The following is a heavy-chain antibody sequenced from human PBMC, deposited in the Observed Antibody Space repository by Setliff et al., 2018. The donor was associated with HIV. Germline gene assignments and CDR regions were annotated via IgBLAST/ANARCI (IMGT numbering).Heavy chain of an antibody. J-gene: IGHJ4*02. CDR2: IWYGGSNK. V-gene: IGHV3-30*02. D-gene: IGHD6-19*01. CDR3: AKDRYSSGWSPLDY. Sequence: GGSLRLSCAASGFTFSSYGMHWVRQAPGKGLEWVAVIWYGGSNKYYVDSVKGRFTISRDNSKNTLYLQMNSLRPEDTAVYYCAKDRYSSGWSPLDYWGQGTLVTVSS. CDR1: GFTFSSYG.